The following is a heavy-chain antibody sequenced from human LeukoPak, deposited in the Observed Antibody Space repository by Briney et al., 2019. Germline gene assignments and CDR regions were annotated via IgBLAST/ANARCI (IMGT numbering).Heavy chain of an antibody. CDR2: IWYDGSNK. CDR1: GFTFSSYG. Sequence: PGGSLRLSCAASGFTFSSYGMHWVRQAPGKGPEWVAVIWYDGSNKYYADSVKGRFTISRDNSKNTLCLQMNSLRAEDTAVYYCARDGFGELPSHGMDVWGQGTTVTVSS. J-gene: IGHJ6*02. D-gene: IGHD3-10*01. V-gene: IGHV3-33*01. CDR3: ARDGFGELPSHGMDV.